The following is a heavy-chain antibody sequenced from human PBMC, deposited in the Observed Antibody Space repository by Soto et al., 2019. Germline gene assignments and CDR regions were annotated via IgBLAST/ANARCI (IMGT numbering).Heavy chain of an antibody. Sequence: EVQLVESGGGLVQPGGSLRLSCGASGFTFSEHYMDWVRQAPGKGLEWVGRIRNRLYGYTTVYAASVKGRFTISRDESKSSVFLQINSPRTEDTAVYYCVTSRTNNNWSGFDYWGQGTLVTVSS. V-gene: IGHV3-72*01. CDR2: IRNRLYGYTT. CDR1: GFTFSEHY. J-gene: IGHJ4*02. D-gene: IGHD1-1*01. CDR3: VTSRTNNNWSGFDY.